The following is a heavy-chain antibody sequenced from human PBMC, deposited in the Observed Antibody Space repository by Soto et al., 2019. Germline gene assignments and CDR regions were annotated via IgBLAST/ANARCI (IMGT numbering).Heavy chain of an antibody. CDR2: IYSSGST. J-gene: IGHJ3*01. D-gene: IGHD3-22*01. CDR3: ATRPLLPGAP. V-gene: IGHV3-53*01. Sequence: EVQLVESGGGLIQPGGSLRLSCAAAGFTFSSNDMKWVRQAPGKGLEWVSLIYSSGSTSYADSAKGRFTISRDNSKNTLYLQMSSLRAEDTAVYYCATRPLLPGAPWGQGTMFTVSS. CDR1: GFTFSSND.